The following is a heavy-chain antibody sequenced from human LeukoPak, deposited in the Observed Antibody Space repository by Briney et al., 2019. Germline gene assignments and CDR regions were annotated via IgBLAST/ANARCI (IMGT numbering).Heavy chain of an antibody. J-gene: IGHJ4*02. Sequence: ASVKVSCKASGYTFTSYYMHWVRQAPGQGLEWMGIINPSGGSTSYARKFQGRVTMTRGMSTSTVYMELSGLRSEDTAVYYCARRIVGATNPAFDYWGQGTLVTVSS. CDR1: GYTFTSYY. CDR2: INPSGGST. V-gene: IGHV1-46*01. CDR3: ARRIVGATNPAFDY. D-gene: IGHD1-26*01.